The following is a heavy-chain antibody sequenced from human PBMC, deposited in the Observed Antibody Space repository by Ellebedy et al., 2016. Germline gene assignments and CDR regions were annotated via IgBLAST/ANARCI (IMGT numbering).Heavy chain of an antibody. D-gene: IGHD3-10*01. CDR3: ARDLWFGPYDAFDI. CDR1: GGSISSYY. Sequence: GSLRLXCTVSGGSISSYYWSWIRQPPGKGLEWIGYIYYSGSTNYNPSLKSRVTISVDTSKNQFSLKLSSVTAADTAVYYCARDLWFGPYDAFDIWGQGTMVTVSS. J-gene: IGHJ3*02. CDR2: IYYSGST. V-gene: IGHV4-59*12.